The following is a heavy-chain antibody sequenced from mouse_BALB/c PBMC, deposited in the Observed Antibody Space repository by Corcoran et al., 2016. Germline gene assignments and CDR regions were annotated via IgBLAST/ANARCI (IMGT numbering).Heavy chain of an antibody. CDR3: ATLLRPFDY. CDR2: RSYDGSN. CDR1: GYSITSGYY. J-gene: IGHJ2*01. D-gene: IGHD1-2*01. V-gene: IGHV3-6*02. Sequence: DVQLQESGPGLVKPSQSLSLTCSVTGYSITSGYYWNWIRQFPGNKLEWMGYRSYDGSNNYKPSLKNRISITRDTSKNQFFLKLNSVTTEDTATYYCATLLRPFDYWGQGTTLTVSS.